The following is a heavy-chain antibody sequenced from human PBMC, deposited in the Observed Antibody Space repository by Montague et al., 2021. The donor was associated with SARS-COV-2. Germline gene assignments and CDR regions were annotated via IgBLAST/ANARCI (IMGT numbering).Heavy chain of an antibody. CDR3: AKDRALLPYSLHCSSTSCYESAGYYYYGRDV. CDR2: ISWNSGSI. J-gene: IGHJ6*02. D-gene: IGHD2-2*01. Sequence: SLRLSCAASGFTFDDYAMHWVRQAPGKGLEWVSGISWNSGSIGYADSVKGRFTISRDNAKNSLYLQMNSLRAEDTALYYCAKDRALLPYSLHCSSTSCYESAGYYYYGRDVWGQGTRVTVSS. V-gene: IGHV3-9*01. CDR1: GFTFDDYA.